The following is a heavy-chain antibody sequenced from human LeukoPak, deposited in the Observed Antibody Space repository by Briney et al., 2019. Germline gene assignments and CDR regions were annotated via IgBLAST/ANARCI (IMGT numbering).Heavy chain of an antibody. CDR3: LGSYDY. D-gene: IGHD2-15*01. Sequence: GGSLRLSCAASGFTLSSYWMYWVRQAPGKGLVWVSRINSDGTNTNYADSVKGRFTISRDNAKNMVYLQMNSLSADDTAVYYCLGSYDYWGQGTLVTVSS. CDR1: GFTLSSYW. CDR2: INSDGTNT. V-gene: IGHV3-74*01. J-gene: IGHJ4*02.